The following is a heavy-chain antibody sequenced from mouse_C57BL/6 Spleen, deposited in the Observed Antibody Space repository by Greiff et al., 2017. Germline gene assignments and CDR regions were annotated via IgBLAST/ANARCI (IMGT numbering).Heavy chain of an antibody. CDR1: GFTFSNYW. CDR3: TEGTWFAY. V-gene: IGHV6-3*01. Sequence: EVKLQESGGGLVQPGGSMKLSCVASGFTFSNYWMNWVRQSPEKGLEWVAQIRSKSDNYATNYAESVKGRFTISRDESKSSVYLQMNNLRAEDTGIYYCTEGTWFAYWGQGTLVTVSA. J-gene: IGHJ3*01. CDR2: IRSKSDNYAT.